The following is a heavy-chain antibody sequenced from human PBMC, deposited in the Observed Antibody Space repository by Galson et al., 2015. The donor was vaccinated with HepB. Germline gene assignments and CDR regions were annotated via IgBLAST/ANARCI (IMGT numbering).Heavy chain of an antibody. Sequence: QSGAEVKKPGESLKISCKGSGYSFTSHWIGWVRQMPGKGLEWMGIIYPGDSDTRYSPSFQGQVTISADKSISTAYLQWSSLKASDTAMYYCARSTRGWDCSGGSCYGHYYYGMDVWGQGTTVTVSS. J-gene: IGHJ6*02. D-gene: IGHD2-15*01. CDR1: GYSFTSHW. CDR2: IYPGDSDT. V-gene: IGHV5-51*01. CDR3: ARSTRGWDCSGGSCYGHYYYGMDV.